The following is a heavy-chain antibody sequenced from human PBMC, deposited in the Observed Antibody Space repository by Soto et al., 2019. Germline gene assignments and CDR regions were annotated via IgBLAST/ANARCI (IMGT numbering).Heavy chain of an antibody. V-gene: IGHV5-51*01. Sequence: PGESLKISCQGSGYDFADSWIGWVRQVPGRGLEWVAIIYPKYSDIRYRPSFQGRVTISADKSVNTAYLQWSSLRASDTAIYYCARPPGSGTLFANWGQGTPVTVSS. J-gene: IGHJ4*02. CDR2: IYPKYSDI. D-gene: IGHD2-15*01. CDR1: GYDFADSW. CDR3: ARPPGSGTLFAN.